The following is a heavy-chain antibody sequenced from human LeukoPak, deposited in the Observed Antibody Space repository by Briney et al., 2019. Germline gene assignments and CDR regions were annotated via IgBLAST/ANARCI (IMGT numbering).Heavy chain of an antibody. Sequence: GESLKISCTDSGNNFTYYRIGWVRQTPGKGLEWMGIIYPGDSDTRYSPSFQGQVTISADKSITTAYLQWSSLKASDTAIYYCARRGGDGGYFDYWGQGTLVTVSS. J-gene: IGHJ4*02. CDR3: ARRGGDGGYFDY. CDR1: GNNFTYYR. CDR2: IYPGDSDT. D-gene: IGHD4-17*01. V-gene: IGHV5-51*01.